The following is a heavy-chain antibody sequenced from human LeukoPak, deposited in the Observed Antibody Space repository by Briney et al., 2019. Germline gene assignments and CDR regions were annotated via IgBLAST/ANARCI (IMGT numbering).Heavy chain of an antibody. Sequence: ASVKVSCKASGYTFTRYGISWVRQAPGQGLEWMGWISAYNGNTNYAQKLQGRVTMTTDTSTSTAYMELRSLRSDDTAVYYCARSDLSSSWYRFNSMDVWGKGTTVTVSS. CDR2: ISAYNGNT. V-gene: IGHV1-18*01. J-gene: IGHJ6*03. CDR1: GYTFTRYG. D-gene: IGHD6-13*01. CDR3: ARSDLSSSWYRFNSMDV.